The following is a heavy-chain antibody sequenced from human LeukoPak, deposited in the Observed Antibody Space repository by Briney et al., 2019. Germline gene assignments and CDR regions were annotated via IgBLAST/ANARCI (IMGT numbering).Heavy chain of an antibody. CDR2: IYHSGST. D-gene: IGHD6-6*01. V-gene: IGHV4-38-2*02. CDR3: ARAPGGSSSFFDSSSYFDY. CDR1: GYSISSGYY. J-gene: IGHJ4*02. Sequence: SETLSLTCTVSGYSISSGYYWGWIRQPPGKGLEWIGSIYHSGSTYYNPSLKSRVTISVDTSKNQFSLKLSSVTAADTAVYYCARAPGGSSSFFDSSSYFDYWGQGTLVTVSS.